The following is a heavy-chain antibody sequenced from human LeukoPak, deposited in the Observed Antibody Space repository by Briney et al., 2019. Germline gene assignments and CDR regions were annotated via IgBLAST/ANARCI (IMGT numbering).Heavy chain of an antibody. Sequence: GGSLRLSCAASGFTFSSYGMHWVRQAPGKGLEWVAVIWYDGSNKYYADSVKGRFTISRDNSKNTLYLQMNSLRAEDTAVYYCARDSYPYDFWGGYTYYFDYWGQGTLVTVSS. CDR3: ARDSYPYDFWGGYTYYFDY. CDR2: IWYDGSNK. V-gene: IGHV3-33*01. CDR1: GFTFSSYG. J-gene: IGHJ4*02. D-gene: IGHD3-3*01.